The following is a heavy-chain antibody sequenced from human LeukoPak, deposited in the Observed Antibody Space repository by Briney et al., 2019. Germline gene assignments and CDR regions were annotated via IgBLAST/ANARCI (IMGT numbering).Heavy chain of an antibody. CDR1: GYTFTGYY. Sequence: ASVKVSCKAPGYTFTGYYMHWVRQAPGQGLEWMGWINPNSGNTGYAQKFQGRVTMTRNTSISTAYMELSSLRSEDTAVYYCARFRDGMDVWGQGTTVTVSS. J-gene: IGHJ6*02. V-gene: IGHV1-8*02. CDR2: INPNSGNT. CDR3: ARFRDGMDV.